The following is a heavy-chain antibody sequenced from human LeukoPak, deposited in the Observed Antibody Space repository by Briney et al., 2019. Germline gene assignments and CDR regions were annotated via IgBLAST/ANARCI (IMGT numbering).Heavy chain of an antibody. CDR3: ARGHYGDDA. J-gene: IGHJ5*02. D-gene: IGHD4-17*01. V-gene: IGHV3-7*01. CDR1: GFTFSIYW. CDR2: IKHNGNET. Sequence: GGSLRLSCAASGFTFSIYWMSWVRQAPGKGLEWVASIKHNGNETYNVDSVKGRITISRDNAKNSLYLQMNSLRAEDTAVYYCARGHYGDDAWGQGTQVTVSS.